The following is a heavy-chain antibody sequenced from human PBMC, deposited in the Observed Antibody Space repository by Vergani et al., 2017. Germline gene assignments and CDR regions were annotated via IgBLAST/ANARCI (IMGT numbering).Heavy chain of an antibody. CDR3: ARENYYDSSGYEGY. CDR2: ISAYNGNT. J-gene: IGHJ4*02. V-gene: IGHV1-18*01. D-gene: IGHD3-22*01. CDR1: GYTFTSYG. Sequence: QVLLVQSGAEVKKPEASVKVSCKASGYTFTSYGISWVRQAPGQVLEWMGWISAYNGNTNYAQKLQGRVTMTTDTSTSTAYMELRSLRSDDTAVYYCARENYYDSSGYEGYWGQGTLVTVSS.